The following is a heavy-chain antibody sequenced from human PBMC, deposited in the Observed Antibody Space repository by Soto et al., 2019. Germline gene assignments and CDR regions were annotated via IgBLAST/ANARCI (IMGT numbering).Heavy chain of an antibody. CDR3: ARQRTTVVTQAYFDH. V-gene: IGHV4-39*01. Sequence: SETLSLTCIVSGESISSSSYYWGWVRQPPGKGLEWIGSIYYSGRTYYNPSFKSRVTISIDTSKNQFSLKLSSVTATDTAVYYCARQRTTVVTQAYFDHWGQGALVTVSS. CDR1: GESISSSSYY. CDR2: IYYSGRT. J-gene: IGHJ4*02. D-gene: IGHD2-21*02.